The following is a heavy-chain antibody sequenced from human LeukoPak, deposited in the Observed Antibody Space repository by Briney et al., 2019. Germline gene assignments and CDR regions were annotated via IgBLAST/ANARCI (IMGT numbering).Heavy chain of an antibody. V-gene: IGHV7-4-1*01. J-gene: IGHJ6*02. CDR3: ARTYSSSWLRLYYYYGMDV. Sequence: ASVKVSCKASGYTFTSYAMNWVRQAPGQGLEWMGWINTNTGNPTYAQGFTGRFVFSLDTSVSTAYLQIGSLKAEDTAVYYCARTYSSSWLRLYYYYGMDVWGQGTTVTVSS. CDR1: GYTFTSYA. CDR2: INTNTGNP. D-gene: IGHD6-13*01.